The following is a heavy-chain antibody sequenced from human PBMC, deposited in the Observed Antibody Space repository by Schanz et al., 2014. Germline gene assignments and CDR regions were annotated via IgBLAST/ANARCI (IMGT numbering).Heavy chain of an antibody. V-gene: IGHV3-74*01. CDR3: ARENLNWEAFDI. CDR2: IQSDGSIT. D-gene: IGHD7-27*01. CDR1: GFTFSSYW. J-gene: IGHJ3*02. Sequence: VQLVESGGGVVQPGRSLRLSCAASGFTFSSYWMHWVRQAPGKGLVWVSRIQSDGSITTYADSVKGRFTISRDNAKNSLYLEMTSLRGEDTAVYYCARENLNWEAFDIWGQGTVVTVSS.